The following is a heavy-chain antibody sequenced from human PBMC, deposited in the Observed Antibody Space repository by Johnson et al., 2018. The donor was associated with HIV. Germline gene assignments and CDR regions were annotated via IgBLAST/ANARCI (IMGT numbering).Heavy chain of an antibody. V-gene: IGHV3-66*03. CDR2: IYSGGTS. CDR3: ARDSGKWSGVRFAFDI. D-gene: IGHD3-10*01. CDR1: GFTVSDNY. Sequence: VQLVESGGGLIQPGGSLRLSCVGSGFTVSDNYMSWVRQAPGKGLEWISLIYSGGTSYYADSVKGRLTVSRDNSKNTLYLQMNSLRPEDTAVYYCARDSGKWSGVRFAFDIWGQGTMVTVSS. J-gene: IGHJ3*02.